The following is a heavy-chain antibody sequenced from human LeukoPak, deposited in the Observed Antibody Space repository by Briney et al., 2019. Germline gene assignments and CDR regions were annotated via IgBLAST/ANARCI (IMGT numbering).Heavy chain of an antibody. Sequence: PGGSLRLSCAASGFTFSSYGMHWVRQAPGKGLEWVGFIRYDGSNKYYADSVKGRFTISRDNSKNTLYLQMNSLRAEDTAVYYCAKDLIVVVPAAIYPTLPIWFDPWGQGTLVTVSS. V-gene: IGHV3-30*02. CDR3: AKDLIVVVPAAIYPTLPIWFDP. D-gene: IGHD2-2*02. CDR1: GFTFSSYG. J-gene: IGHJ5*02. CDR2: IRYDGSNK.